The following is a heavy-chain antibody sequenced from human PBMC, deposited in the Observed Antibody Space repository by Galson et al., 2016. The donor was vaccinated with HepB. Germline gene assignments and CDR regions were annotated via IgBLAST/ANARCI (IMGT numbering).Heavy chain of an antibody. CDR3: ARGFNYYDSCMIY. CDR1: GFAFSSYA. Sequence: SLRLSCAASGFAFSSYAMSWVRQAPGKGLEWVAVITYDGSNKFYADSVKGRFTISRDNSKNTLYLQMNNLRAEDTAIYYCARGFNYYDSCMIYWGQGTQVTVSS. CDR2: ITYDGSNK. V-gene: IGHV3-30-3*01. D-gene: IGHD3-22*01. J-gene: IGHJ4*02.